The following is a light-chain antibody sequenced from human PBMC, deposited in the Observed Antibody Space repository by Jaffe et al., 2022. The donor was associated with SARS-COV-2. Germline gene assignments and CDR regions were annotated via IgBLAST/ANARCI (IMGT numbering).Light chain of an antibody. CDR3: SSYTLSRTHV. Sequence: QSALTQPASVSGSPGQSITISCTGTNTDIGAFHLVSWFQQHPGTAPKIIIFEVSNRPSGVPSRFSASKSGTTASLTISGLQAEDEANYFCSSYTLSRTHVFGSGTMVTVL. V-gene: IGLV2-14*01. J-gene: IGLJ1*01. CDR1: NTDIGAFHL. CDR2: EVS.